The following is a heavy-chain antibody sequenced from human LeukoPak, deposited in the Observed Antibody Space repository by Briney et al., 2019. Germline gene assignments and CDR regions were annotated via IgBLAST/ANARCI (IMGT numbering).Heavy chain of an antibody. CDR2: IYHSGST. CDR1: GYSISSGYY. V-gene: IGHV4-38-2*01. D-gene: IGHD3-16*01. J-gene: IGHJ4*02. Sequence: SENLSLTCAVSGYSISSGYYWGWIRQPPGKGLGWIGTIYHSGSTYYNPSLKSRVTISVDTSKNQFSLKLSSVTAADTAVYYCARGGGYNGPDYWGQGTLVTVSS. CDR3: ARGGGYNGPDY.